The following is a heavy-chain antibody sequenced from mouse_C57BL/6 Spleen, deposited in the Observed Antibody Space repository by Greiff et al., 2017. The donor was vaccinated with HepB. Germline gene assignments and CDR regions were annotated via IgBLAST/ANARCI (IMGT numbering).Heavy chain of an antibody. Sequence: QVQLQQPGAELVKPGASVKLSCKASGYTFTSYWMQWVKQRPGQGLEWIGEIDPSDSYTNYNQKFKGKATLTVDTSSSTAYMQLSSLTSEDSAVYYCARGGYYYGSSYGAYWGQGTLVTVSA. CDR2: IDPSDSYT. V-gene: IGHV1-50*01. CDR1: GYTFTSYW. J-gene: IGHJ3*01. CDR3: ARGGYYYGSSYGAY. D-gene: IGHD1-1*01.